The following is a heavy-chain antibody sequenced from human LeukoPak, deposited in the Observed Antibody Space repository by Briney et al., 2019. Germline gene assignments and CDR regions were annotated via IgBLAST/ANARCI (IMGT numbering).Heavy chain of an antibody. D-gene: IGHD6-19*01. J-gene: IGHJ4*02. V-gene: IGHV4-34*01. CDR1: GGSFSGYY. CDR2: INHSGST. CDR3: ARRRVAVAECYFDY. Sequence: SETLSLTCAVYGGSFSGYYWTWIRQPPGKGLEWIGEINHSGSTNYNPSLKSRVIISVDTSKNQFSLKLSSVTDADTAVYYCARRRVAVAECYFDYWGQGTLVTVSS.